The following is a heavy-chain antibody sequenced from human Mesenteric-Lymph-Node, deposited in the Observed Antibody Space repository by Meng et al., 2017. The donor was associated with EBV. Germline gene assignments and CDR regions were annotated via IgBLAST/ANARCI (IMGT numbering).Heavy chain of an antibody. CDR2: MNPNSGNT. CDR3: ARRDSSGWYYWFNP. D-gene: IGHD6-19*01. Sequence: QGQLGQYAAEVKKPGAAVKVSCKASGYTFTSYDINWVRQATGQGLEWMGWMNPNSGNTGYAQKFQGRVTMTRNTSISTAYMELSSLRSEDTAVYYCARRDSSGWYYWFNPWGQGTLVTVS. J-gene: IGHJ5*02. V-gene: IGHV1-8*01. CDR1: GYTFTSYD.